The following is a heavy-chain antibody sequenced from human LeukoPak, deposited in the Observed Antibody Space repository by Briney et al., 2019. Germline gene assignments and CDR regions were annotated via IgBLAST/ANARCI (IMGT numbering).Heavy chain of an antibody. D-gene: IGHD3-10*01. CDR2: IYYSGST. CDR1: GGSISSYY. J-gene: IGHJ3*02. CDR3: ARETMVRGVILAFDI. V-gene: IGHV4-59*12. Sequence: NPSETLSLTCTVSGGSISSYYWSWIRQPPGKGLEWIGYIYYSGSTNYNPSLKSRVTISVDTSKNQFSLKLSSVTAADTAVYYCARETMVRGVILAFDIWGQGTMVTVSS.